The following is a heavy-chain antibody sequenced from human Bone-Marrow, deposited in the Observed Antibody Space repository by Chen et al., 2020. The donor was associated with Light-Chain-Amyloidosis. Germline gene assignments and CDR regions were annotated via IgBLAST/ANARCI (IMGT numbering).Heavy chain of an antibody. CDR1: GGSISPHY. Sequence: VQLQESGPGVVKPSETLSLTCTVSGGSISPHYWSWMRQSPGKDLECIGYIYYSGSARYNPSVRGRVTMLVDTSKNQISLKLKSLTAADTAIYYCAGDVRDRFMEPGSFDPGGQGTLVIVSS. J-gene: IGHJ5*02. CDR3: AGDVRDRFMEPGSFDP. V-gene: IGHV4-59*11. CDR2: IYYSGSA. D-gene: IGHD3-3*01.